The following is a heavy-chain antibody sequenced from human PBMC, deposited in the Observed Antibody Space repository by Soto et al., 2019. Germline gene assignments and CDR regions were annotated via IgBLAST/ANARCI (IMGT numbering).Heavy chain of an antibody. CDR1: GFTFSSYA. Sequence: QVQLVESGGGVVQPGRSLRLSCAASGFTFSSYAMHWVRQAPGKGLEWVAVISYDGSNKYYADSVKARFTISRDNSKNTLYVQMNSLTAEDTAMYYCARFGITGTTIYYFDFWGQGTLVTVSS. CDR2: ISYDGSNK. D-gene: IGHD1-7*01. CDR3: ARFGITGTTIYYFDF. V-gene: IGHV3-30-3*01. J-gene: IGHJ4*02.